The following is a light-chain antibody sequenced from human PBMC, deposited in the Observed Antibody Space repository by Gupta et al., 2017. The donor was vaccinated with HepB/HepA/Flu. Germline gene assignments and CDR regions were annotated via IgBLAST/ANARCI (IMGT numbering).Light chain of an antibody. J-gene: IGLJ2*01. CDR1: SSDIGNYNY. CDR2: DVT. CDR3: CSYAGAHTLVV. V-gene: IGLV2-11*01. Sequence: QSALTQPRSVSGSPGQSVTISCTGTSSDIGNYNYVSWYQQHPGKAPKLMIYDVTKRPSGVPDRFSGSKSGNTASLTISGLQAEDEANYYCCSYAGAHTLVVFGGGTKLTVL.